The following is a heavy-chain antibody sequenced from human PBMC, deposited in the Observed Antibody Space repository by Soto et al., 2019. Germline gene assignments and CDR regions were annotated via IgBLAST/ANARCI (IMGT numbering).Heavy chain of an antibody. J-gene: IGHJ6*02. CDR1: GYTFTSYG. CDR2: ISAYNGNT. D-gene: IGHD6-19*01. Sequence: QVQLVQSGAAVKKPGASVKVSCKASGYTFTSYGISWVRQAPGQGREWMGWISAYNGNTNYAQKLQGIVTMTTDTSTRTAYMERRSLRSDATAVYYCARDGVAVASHYYYYGMDVWGQGTTVTVSS. V-gene: IGHV1-18*01. CDR3: ARDGVAVASHYYYYGMDV.